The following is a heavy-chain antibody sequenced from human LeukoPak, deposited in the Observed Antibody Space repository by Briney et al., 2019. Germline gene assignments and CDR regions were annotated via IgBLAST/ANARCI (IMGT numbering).Heavy chain of an antibody. CDR3: ARSRQWLVSPFDY. CDR1: GFTFSTFA. J-gene: IGHJ4*02. D-gene: IGHD6-19*01. CDR2: INWNGDST. V-gene: IGHV3-20*04. Sequence: GGSLRLSCEASGFTFSTFAMIWVRQAPGKGLEWVSGINWNGDSTGYADSVKGRFTISRDNAKNSVYLQMNSLRAEDTALYYCARSRQWLVSPFDYWGQGTLVTVSS.